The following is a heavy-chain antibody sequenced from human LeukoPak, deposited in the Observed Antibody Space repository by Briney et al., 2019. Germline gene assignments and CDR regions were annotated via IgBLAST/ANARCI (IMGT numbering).Heavy chain of an antibody. J-gene: IGHJ4*02. CDR1: GFTFSSYA. V-gene: IGHV3-23*01. CDR3: AKPRSYYDILTGYYGIYYFDY. CDR2: ISGSGGST. Sequence: GGSLRLSCAASGFTFSSYAMSWVRQAPGKGLEWVSAISGSGGSTYYADSVKGRFTISRDNSKNTLYLQMNSLRAEDTAVYYCAKPRSYYDILTGYYGIYYFDYWGQGTLVTVSS. D-gene: IGHD3-9*01.